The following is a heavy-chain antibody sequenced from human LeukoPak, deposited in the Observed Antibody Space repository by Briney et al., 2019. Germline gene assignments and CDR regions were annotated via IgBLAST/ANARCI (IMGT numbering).Heavy chain of an antibody. CDR3: ARVHPRGGSYFDY. J-gene: IGHJ4*02. V-gene: IGHV1-2*02. CDR1: GYTFTGYY. D-gene: IGHD3-16*01. CDR2: INPNSGGT. Sequence: GASVKVSCKASGYTFTGYYMHWVRQAPGQGLEWMGWINPNSGGTNYAQKFQGRVTMTRDTSISTAYMELSRLRSDDTAVYYCARVHPRGGSYFDYWGQGTLVTVSS.